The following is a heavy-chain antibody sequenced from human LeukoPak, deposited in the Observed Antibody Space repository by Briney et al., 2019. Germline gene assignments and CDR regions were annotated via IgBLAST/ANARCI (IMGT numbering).Heavy chain of an antibody. CDR1: GGSFSGYY. J-gene: IGHJ5*02. CDR3: ARGGGHIAARLTYWFDP. D-gene: IGHD6-6*01. CDR2: INHSGST. Sequence: SETLSLTCAVYGGSFSGYYWSWLRQPPGKGLEWIGEINHSGSTNYNPSLKSRVTISGDTYKNQLSLKLSSVTAADTAVYYCARGGGHIAARLTYWFDPWGQGTLVTVSS. V-gene: IGHV4-34*01.